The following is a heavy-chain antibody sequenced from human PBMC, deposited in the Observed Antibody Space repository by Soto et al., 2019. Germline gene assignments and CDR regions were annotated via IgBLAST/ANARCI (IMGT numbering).Heavy chain of an antibody. CDR1: GGTFSSYA. V-gene: IGHV1-69*06. D-gene: IGHD1-26*01. J-gene: IGHJ4*02. Sequence: ASVKVSCKASGGTFSSYAISWVRQAPGQGLEWMGGIIPIFGTANYAQKFQGRVTITADKSTSTAYMELSSLRSEDTAVYYCARGLSGSYLTYFDYWGQGTLVTVSS. CDR2: IIPIFGTA. CDR3: ARGLSGSYLTYFDY.